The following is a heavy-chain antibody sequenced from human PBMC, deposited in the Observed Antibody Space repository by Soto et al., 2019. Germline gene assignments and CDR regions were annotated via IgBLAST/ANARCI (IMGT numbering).Heavy chain of an antibody. Sequence: GGSLRLSCATSGFTFSSYAMNWVRQGPGKGLEWVSSISAGGGNTHYGDSVKGRFTISRDNSGKTLYLQMNGLRADDTAVYYCAKDRAPRGGSKGMDVWGQGTTVTVSS. CDR2: ISAGGGNT. CDR1: GFTFSSYA. J-gene: IGHJ6*02. V-gene: IGHV3-23*01. D-gene: IGHD1-26*01. CDR3: AKDRAPRGGSKGMDV.